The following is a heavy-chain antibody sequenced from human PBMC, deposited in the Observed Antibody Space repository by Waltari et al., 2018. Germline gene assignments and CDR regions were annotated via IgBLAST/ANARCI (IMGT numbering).Heavy chain of an antibody. CDR3: AKDLLRFFEEYGMDV. CDR2: ISWNSGSI. J-gene: IGHJ6*02. CDR1: GFTSDDYA. V-gene: IGHV3-9*02. Sequence: EVQLVESGGGLVQPGRSLRLSCAASGFTSDDYAMHWVRQAPGKGLGWVSGISWNSGSIGYADSVKGRFTISRDNAKNSLYLQMNSLRAEDTALYYCAKDLLRFFEEYGMDVWGQRTTVTVSS. D-gene: IGHD3-3*01.